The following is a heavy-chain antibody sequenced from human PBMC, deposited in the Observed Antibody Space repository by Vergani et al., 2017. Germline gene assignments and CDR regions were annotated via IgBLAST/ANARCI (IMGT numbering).Heavy chain of an antibody. CDR3: ASDTHSGQRADR. Sequence: QVQLQESGPGLVKSSETLSLTCSVSFDSIRNLYCNWIRQPPGKGLEWIGSIHYSENTNYNPSPKTLVTISVDTSKNQFSLTLTAVTAADTAVYYCASDTHSGQRADRWGQGILVTVTS. CDR1: FDSIRNLY. J-gene: IGHJ5*02. CDR2: IHYSENT. V-gene: IGHV4-59*11. D-gene: IGHD6-19*01.